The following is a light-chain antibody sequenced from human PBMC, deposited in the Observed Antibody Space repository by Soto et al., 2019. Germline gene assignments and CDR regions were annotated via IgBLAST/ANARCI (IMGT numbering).Light chain of an antibody. CDR1: SSDVGGYNY. CDR2: EVS. CDR3: TSYTPTGALV. V-gene: IGLV2-14*01. Sequence: QSALTQPASVSGSPGQSITISCTGTSSDVGGYNYVSWYQQHPGTAPKLMIYEVSNRPSGVSDRFSGSRSGNTASLTISGLQAEDESDYYCTSYTPTGALVFGSGTKVTVL. J-gene: IGLJ6*01.